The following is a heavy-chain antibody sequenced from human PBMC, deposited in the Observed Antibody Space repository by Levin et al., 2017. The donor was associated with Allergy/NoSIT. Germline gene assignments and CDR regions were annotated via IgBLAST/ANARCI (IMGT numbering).Heavy chain of an antibody. CDR3: VRMVEFWGWGFDS. Sequence: SCAASGFTFSSFYMSWVRQAPGKGLEWVAGSNQDGRDKNHADSVVGRFTISRDNAKNSLYLQMNSLREEDTAIYSCVRMVEFWGWGFDSWGQGTLVTVSS. CDR2: SNQDGRDK. CDR1: GFTFSSFY. J-gene: IGHJ4*02. V-gene: IGHV3-7*01. D-gene: IGHD7-27*01.